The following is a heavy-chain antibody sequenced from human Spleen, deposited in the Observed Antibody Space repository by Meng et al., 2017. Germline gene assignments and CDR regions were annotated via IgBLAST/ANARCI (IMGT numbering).Heavy chain of an antibody. CDR3: TILSHCTGGTCYPYDY. D-gene: IGHD2-15*01. CDR2: ISAYNGNT. V-gene: IGHV1-18*01. CDR1: GYTFTGNG. J-gene: IGHJ4*02. Sequence: QVQLVQSGAEVKKPGASVKVSCKASGYTFTGNGISWVRQAPGQGLEWMGWISAYNGNTNYAQKFQGRVTMTTDTSTSTAYMELRSLRSDDTAVYYCTILSHCTGGTCYPYDYWGQGTLVTVSS.